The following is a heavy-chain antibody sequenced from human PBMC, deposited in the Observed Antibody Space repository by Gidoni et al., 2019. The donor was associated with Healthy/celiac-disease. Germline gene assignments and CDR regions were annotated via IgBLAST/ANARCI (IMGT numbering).Heavy chain of an antibody. CDR2: LTSSSIYI. J-gene: IGHJ3*02. Sequence: EGKRVEAGGGLVKPGGSRRLSCAASGVTFSSYSMNWVRQAQGKGLGWVSSLTSSSIYISYADSVKGRFTISRDNAQYSLYLQMNSLRAEDPAVYYCASLAMIVFQDAFDIWGQGTMVTVSS. D-gene: IGHD3-22*01. CDR1: GVTFSSYS. V-gene: IGHV3-21*01. CDR3: ASLAMIVFQDAFDI.